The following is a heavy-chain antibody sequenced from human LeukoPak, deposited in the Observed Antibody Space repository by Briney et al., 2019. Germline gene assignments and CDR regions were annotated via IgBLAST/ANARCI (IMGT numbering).Heavy chain of an antibody. V-gene: IGHV3-23*01. CDR2: INGGDYST. D-gene: IGHD3-10*01. J-gene: IGHJ4*02. CDR1: GFTFRTSA. CDR3: ATANPTPRGINFDS. Sequence: PGGTLRLSCAASGFTFRTSAMSWVRQAPAKGLKWLSSINGGDYSTYYADSVKGRFTISRDSSKNILYLQMNSLRTDDTAMYYCATANPTPRGINFDSWGQGTLVTVSS.